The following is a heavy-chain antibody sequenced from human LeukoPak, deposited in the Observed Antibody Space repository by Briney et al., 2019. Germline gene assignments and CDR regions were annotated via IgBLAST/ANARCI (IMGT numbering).Heavy chain of an antibody. J-gene: IGHJ4*02. Sequence: PGGSLRLSCAASGFTFSRYWMSWVRQAPGKGLEWVATIKQDGSEKYYVDSVKGRFTISRDNAKNSLYLQMNSLRAEDTAVYYCARDRAFFDYWGQGTLVTVSS. CDR2: IKQDGSEK. D-gene: IGHD3-10*01. CDR3: ARDRAFFDY. V-gene: IGHV3-7*04. CDR1: GFTFSRYW.